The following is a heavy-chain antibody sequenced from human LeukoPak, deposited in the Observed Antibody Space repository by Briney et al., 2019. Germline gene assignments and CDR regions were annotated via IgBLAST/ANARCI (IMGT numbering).Heavy chain of an antibody. CDR1: SGSIRNSNYH. CDR3: ARALLPTDSLHDREFDS. Sequence: SETLSLTCTVSSGSIRNSNYHWGWIRQPPGKGLEWIGNIYYSGSTYYNRSLKSRVTISVDTSMNQFSLKLSSVTAADTAVYYCARALLPTDSLHDREFDSWGQGTLVTVSS. V-gene: IGHV4-39*07. D-gene: IGHD3-22*01. CDR2: IYYSGST. J-gene: IGHJ4*02.